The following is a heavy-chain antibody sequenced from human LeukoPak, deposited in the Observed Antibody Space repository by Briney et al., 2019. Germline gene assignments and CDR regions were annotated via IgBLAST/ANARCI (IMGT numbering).Heavy chain of an antibody. Sequence: PGGSLRLSCAASGFTFSSYSMNWVRQAPGKGLEWVSSISSSSSYIYYADSVKGRFTISRDNAKNSLYLQMNSLRAEDTAVYYCARGEYYYDSSGYTYDAFDIWGQGTMVTVSS. J-gene: IGHJ3*02. D-gene: IGHD3-22*01. V-gene: IGHV3-21*01. CDR2: ISSSSSYI. CDR1: GFTFSSYS. CDR3: ARGEYYYDSSGYTYDAFDI.